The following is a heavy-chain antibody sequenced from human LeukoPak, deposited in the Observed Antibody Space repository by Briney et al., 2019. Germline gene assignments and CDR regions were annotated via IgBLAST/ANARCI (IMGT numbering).Heavy chain of an antibody. CDR3: AGNPPPDYYYYYMDV. CDR2: IIPIFGTA. D-gene: IGHD1-14*01. V-gene: IGHV1-69*13. CDR1: GYTFTSYY. J-gene: IGHJ6*03. Sequence: ASVKVSCKASGYTFTSYYIHWVRQAPGQGLEWMGGIIPIFGTANYAQKFQGRVTITADESTSTAYMELSSLRSEDTAVYYCAGNPPPDYYYYYMDVWGKGTTVTVSS.